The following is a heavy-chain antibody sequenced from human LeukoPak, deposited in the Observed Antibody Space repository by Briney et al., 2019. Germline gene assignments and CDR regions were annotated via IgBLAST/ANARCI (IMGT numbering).Heavy chain of an antibody. J-gene: IGHJ5*02. CDR3: ARDKGQYGSGTRGFTWFDP. CDR2: IYSRGST. CDR1: GGSFSAYY. Sequence: SETLSLTCDVYGGSFSAYYWSWIRQSPGKGLEWIGSIYSRGSTYYNPSLKSRVIVSSDMSKNQFSLMLNSVTAADTAVYYCARDKGQYGSGTRGFTWFDPWGQGTLVTVSS. V-gene: IGHV4-34*01. D-gene: IGHD3-10*01.